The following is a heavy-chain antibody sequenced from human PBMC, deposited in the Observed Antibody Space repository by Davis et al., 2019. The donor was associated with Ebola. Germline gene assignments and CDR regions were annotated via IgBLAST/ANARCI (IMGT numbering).Heavy chain of an antibody. D-gene: IGHD2-21*01. Sequence: GESLKISCAASGFTFSTYVMSWARQAPGKGLEWVSTIIASGGTTYYADSVKGRFTISRDNAKNSLYLQMNSLRVEDTAIYYCTTYRVSGYWGQGTLVTVSS. J-gene: IGHJ4*02. CDR2: IIASGGTT. CDR1: GFTFSTYV. CDR3: TTYRVSGY. V-gene: IGHV3-23*01.